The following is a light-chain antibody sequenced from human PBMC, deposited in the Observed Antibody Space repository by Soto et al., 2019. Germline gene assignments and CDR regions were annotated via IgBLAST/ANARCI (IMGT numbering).Light chain of an antibody. V-gene: IGKV3-11*01. CDR1: ESVKIY. CDR3: LQRENGLT. J-gene: IGKJ4*01. Sequence: EIVLTQSPATLSLSPGERATLSCRASESVKIYLAWYQAKPAQAPRLLIYDASTRAAGIPARFSGGGSGTDFTLTISSLEPEDFAVYYCLQRENGLTFGGGSKVEI. CDR2: DAS.